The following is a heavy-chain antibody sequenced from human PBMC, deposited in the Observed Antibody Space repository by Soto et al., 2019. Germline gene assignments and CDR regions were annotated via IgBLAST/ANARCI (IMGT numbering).Heavy chain of an antibody. CDR3: AREARIAEAGNGYYYFGMDV. D-gene: IGHD6-19*01. CDR1: GFTSSDDY. J-gene: IGHJ6*02. V-gene: IGHV3-72*01. CDR2: CRKNANTYTT. Sequence: EVQLVESGGGLVQPGGSLRLSCTVSGFTSSDDYMDWVRQAPGKGLEWVGGCRKNANTYTTEYAASVEGRFTISRDESKNSLYLQMNSLKTEDTAVYHCAREARIAEAGNGYYYFGMDVWGRGTTVTVSS.